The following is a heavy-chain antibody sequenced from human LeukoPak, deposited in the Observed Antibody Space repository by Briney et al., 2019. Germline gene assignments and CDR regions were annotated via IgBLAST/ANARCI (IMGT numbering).Heavy chain of an antibody. V-gene: IGHV1-2*06. CDR2: INPNSGGT. Sequence: ASVKVSCKASGYTFTGYYMHWVRQAPGQGLEWMGRINPNSGGTNYAQKFQGRVTMTRDTSISTAYMELSRLRSDDTAVYYCVRETIFGVVIIDYWGQGTLVTVSS. CDR3: VRETIFGVVIIDY. D-gene: IGHD3-3*01. CDR1: GYTFTGYY. J-gene: IGHJ4*02.